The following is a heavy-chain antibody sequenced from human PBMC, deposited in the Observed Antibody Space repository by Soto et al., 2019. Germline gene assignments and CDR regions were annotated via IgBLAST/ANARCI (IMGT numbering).Heavy chain of an antibody. CDR1: GFTFPSYA. CDR3: AKVGPQHTLTPDY. J-gene: IGHJ4*02. CDR2: ITGSGNNT. V-gene: IGHV3-23*01. Sequence: EVQLLESGGGLVQPGGSLRLSCAASGFTFPSYAMSWVRQAPGKGLEWVSSITGSGNNTYYADSVKGRFAISRDNSKNKLYLQMNSLRAEDTAVYYCAKVGPQHTLTPDYWGQGTLVTVSS.